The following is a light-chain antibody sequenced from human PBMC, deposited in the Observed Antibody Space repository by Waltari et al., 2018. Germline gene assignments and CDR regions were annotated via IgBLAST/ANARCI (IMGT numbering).Light chain of an antibody. CDR1: TPNIWYIY. CDR2: ETE. V-gene: IGLV1-51*02. J-gene: IGLJ2*01. CDR3: GTWDNNLSALV. Sequence: QSVLTQPPSVSAAPGQTVTISCSGCTPNIWYIYVSWYQQPPGAAPKVFIYETEKRPSGIPDRFSGSKSGTSASLGITGLQTGDEAAYYCGTWDNNLSALVFGGGTKLTVL.